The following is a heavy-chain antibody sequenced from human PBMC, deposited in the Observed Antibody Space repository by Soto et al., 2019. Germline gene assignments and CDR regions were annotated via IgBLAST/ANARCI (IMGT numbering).Heavy chain of an antibody. CDR3: AKDLGAHGSHVITMVREGGSGYYYYYGMDV. D-gene: IGHD3-10*01. J-gene: IGHJ6*02. CDR1: GFTFSSYA. Sequence: PGGSLRLSCAASGFTFSSYAMSWVRQAPGKGLEWVSAISGSGGSTYYADSVKGRFTISRDNSKNTLYLQMNSLRAEDTAVYYCAKDLGAHGSHVITMVREGGSGYYYYYGMDVWGQGTTVTVSS. V-gene: IGHV3-23*01. CDR2: ISGSGGST.